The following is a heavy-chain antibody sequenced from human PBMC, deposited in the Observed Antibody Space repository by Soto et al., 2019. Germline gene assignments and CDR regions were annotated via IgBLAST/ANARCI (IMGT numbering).Heavy chain of an antibody. D-gene: IGHD2-2*01. J-gene: IGHJ6*02. Sequence: QVQLVQSGAEVKKPGSSVTVSCKAPGGTFSRYSITWVRQAPGHGLEWIGRIIPIFGIASYARKFQGRVTITADQSTSTAYMELSSLRSDDTAVYYCAREDRDREAGLVPAAIDGMDGWGQGTTVTVSS. V-gene: IGHV1-69*08. CDR1: GGTFSRYS. CDR3: AREDRDREAGLVPAAIDGMDG. CDR2: IIPIFGIA.